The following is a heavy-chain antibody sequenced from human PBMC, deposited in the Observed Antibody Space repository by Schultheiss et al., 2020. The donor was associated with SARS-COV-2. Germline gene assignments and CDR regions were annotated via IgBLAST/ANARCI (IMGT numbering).Heavy chain of an antibody. J-gene: IGHJ4*02. CDR1: GGSISSSSYY. CDR2: IYTSGST. CDR3: ATSSFYDIWSGYDY. D-gene: IGHD3-3*01. V-gene: IGHV4-39*07. Sequence: SETLSLTCTVSGGSISSSSYYWGWIRQPPGKGLEWIGSIYTSGSTNYNPSLKSRVTISVDMSKNQFSLKLSSVTAADTAVYYCATSSFYDIWSGYDYWGQGTLVTVSS.